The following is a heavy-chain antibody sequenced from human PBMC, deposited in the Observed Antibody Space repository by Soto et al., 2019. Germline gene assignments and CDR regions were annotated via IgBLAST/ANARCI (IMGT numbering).Heavy chain of an antibody. CDR3: AREENCSDGICYSEYFQR. CDR1: GYIFTAYS. D-gene: IGHD2-15*01. CDR2: VNPSGGST. V-gene: IGHV1-46*01. J-gene: IGHJ1*01. Sequence: QVQLVQSGAEVKKPGASVKLSCKASGYIFTAYSMHWVRQAPGQGLEWMGVVNPSGGSTNYAQKFQGRITMTRDTSTSTVYMDLSSLTAEDTDVYYCAREENCSDGICYSEYFQRWGQGTLVTVSS.